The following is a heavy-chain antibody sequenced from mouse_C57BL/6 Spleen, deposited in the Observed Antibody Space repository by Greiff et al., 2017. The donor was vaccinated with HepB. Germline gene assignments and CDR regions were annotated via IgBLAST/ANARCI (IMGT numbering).Heavy chain of an antibody. Sequence: EVKLVESGGGLVKPGGSLKLSCAASGFTFSSYAMSWVRQTPEKRLEWVATISDGGSYTYYPDNVKGRFTISRDNAKNNLYLQMSHLKSEDTAMYYCARGGGLPYYFDYWGQGTTLTVSS. CDR1: GFTFSSYA. J-gene: IGHJ2*01. D-gene: IGHD2-4*01. CDR2: ISDGGSYT. V-gene: IGHV5-4*03. CDR3: ARGGGLPYYFDY.